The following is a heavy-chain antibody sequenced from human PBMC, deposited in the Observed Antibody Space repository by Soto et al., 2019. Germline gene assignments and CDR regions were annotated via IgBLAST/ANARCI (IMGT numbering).Heavy chain of an antibody. CDR2: INHSGST. D-gene: IGHD2-2*01. V-gene: IGHV4-34*01. J-gene: IGHJ3*02. CDR3: ARDHTVKDIVVVPAALSPHAFDI. CDR1: GGSFSGYY. Sequence: SETLSLTCAVYGGSFSGYYWSWIRQPPGKGLEWIGEINHSGSTNYNPSLKIRVTISVDTSKNQFSLKLSSVTAADTAVYYCARDHTVKDIVVVPAALSPHAFDIWGQGTMVTVSS.